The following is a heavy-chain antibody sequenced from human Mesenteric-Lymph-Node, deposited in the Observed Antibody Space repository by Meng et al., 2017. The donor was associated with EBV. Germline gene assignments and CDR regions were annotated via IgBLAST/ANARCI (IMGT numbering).Heavy chain of an antibody. Sequence: VQLQESGPGLWKPSGTLSLTCAVSGGSISSSNWWSGVRQHPGKGLEWIGEIYHSGSTNYNPSLKSRVTISVDKSKNQFSLKLSSVTAADTAVYYCARDLSGSRNRPFDYWGQGTLVTVSS. J-gene: IGHJ4*02. D-gene: IGHD3-10*01. CDR3: ARDLSGSRNRPFDY. CDR1: GGSISSSNW. CDR2: IYHSGST. V-gene: IGHV4-4*02.